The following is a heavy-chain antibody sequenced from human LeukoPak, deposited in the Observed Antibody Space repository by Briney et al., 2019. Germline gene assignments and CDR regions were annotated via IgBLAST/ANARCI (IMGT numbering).Heavy chain of an antibody. CDR2: IYYSGST. CDR3: ATGVVISNRDAFDI. Sequence: PSETLSLTCTVSGGSISSSSYYWGWIRQPPGKGLEWIGSIYYSGSTYYNPSLKSRVTISVDTSKNQFSLKLSSVTAADTAVYYCATGVVISNRDAFDIWGQGTMVTVPS. D-gene: IGHD3-3*01. J-gene: IGHJ3*02. V-gene: IGHV4-39*01. CDR1: GGSISSSSYY.